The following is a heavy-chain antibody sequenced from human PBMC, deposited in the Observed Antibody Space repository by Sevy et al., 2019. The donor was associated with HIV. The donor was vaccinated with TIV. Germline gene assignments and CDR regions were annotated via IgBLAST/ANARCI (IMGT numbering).Heavy chain of an antibody. CDR3: ARGPHHYYDSSAFFDY. J-gene: IGHJ4*02. V-gene: IGHV3-48*04. Sequence: GGSLRLSCAASGFTFSYSGMHWVRQAPGKGLEWVSNIISSGSSKYYADSVKGRFTISRDNAKNSLFLQMNSLRAEDTAVYYCARGPHHYYDSSAFFDYWDQGTLVTVSS. CDR2: IISSGSSK. CDR1: GFTFSYSG. D-gene: IGHD3-22*01.